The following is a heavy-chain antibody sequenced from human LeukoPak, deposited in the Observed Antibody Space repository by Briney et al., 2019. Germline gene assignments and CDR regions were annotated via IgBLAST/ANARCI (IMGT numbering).Heavy chain of an antibody. V-gene: IGHV4-61*02. Sequence: SQTLSLTCTVSGGSISSGSYYWSWIRQPAGKGLEWIGRIYTSGSTNYNPSLKSRVTISVDTSKNQFSLKLSSVTAADTAVYYCARGYCSSTSCPQIPDYWGQGTLVTVSS. D-gene: IGHD2-2*01. CDR2: IYTSGST. J-gene: IGHJ4*02. CDR1: GGSISSGSYY. CDR3: ARGYCSSTSCPQIPDY.